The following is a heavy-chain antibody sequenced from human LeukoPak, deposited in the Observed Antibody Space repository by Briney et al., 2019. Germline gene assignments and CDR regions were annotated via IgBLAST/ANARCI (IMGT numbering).Heavy chain of an antibody. Sequence: GGSLGLSCAGSGFIFNNYAMHWVRQPPGKGLEWVSGISWNSGSIDYADSVKGRFTISRDNAKNSLYLQMNSLRVEDTAFYYCAKDNRRHYTSGPNPDSLHWGQGALVTVSS. V-gene: IGHV3-9*01. CDR2: ISWNSGSI. D-gene: IGHD6-19*01. J-gene: IGHJ4*02. CDR3: AKDNRRHYTSGPNPDSLH. CDR1: GFIFNNYA.